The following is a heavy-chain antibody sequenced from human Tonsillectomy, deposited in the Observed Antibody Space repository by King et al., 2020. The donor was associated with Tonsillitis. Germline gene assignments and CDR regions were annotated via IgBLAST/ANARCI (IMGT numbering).Heavy chain of an antibody. CDR2: IFHSGSL. D-gene: IGHD1-20*01. CDR1: GDSVSSGSYY. Sequence: VQLQESGPGLVKPSETLSLTCTVSGDSVSSGSYYWTWIRQPPGKGLEWIGFIFHSGSLSYSPSLKSRVTISIDGSKNQFSLNLGSVTAADTAVYYCARGYNWNDYWGQGTLVTVSS. V-gene: IGHV4-61*01. J-gene: IGHJ4*02. CDR3: ARGYNWNDY.